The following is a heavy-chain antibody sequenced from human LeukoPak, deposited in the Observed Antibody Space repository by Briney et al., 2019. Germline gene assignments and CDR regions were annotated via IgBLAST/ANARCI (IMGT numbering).Heavy chain of an antibody. CDR2: ISSSGSTI. V-gene: IGHV3-11*01. D-gene: IGHD6-6*01. Sequence: GGSLRLSCAASGFTFSDYYMSWIRQAPGKGLEWVSYISSSGSTIYYADSVKGRFTISRDNAKNSLYLQMNSLRAEDTAVYYCAKDGVRDYYYYYGMDVWGQGTTVTVSS. CDR3: AKDGVRDYYYYYGMDV. J-gene: IGHJ6*02. CDR1: GFTFSDYY.